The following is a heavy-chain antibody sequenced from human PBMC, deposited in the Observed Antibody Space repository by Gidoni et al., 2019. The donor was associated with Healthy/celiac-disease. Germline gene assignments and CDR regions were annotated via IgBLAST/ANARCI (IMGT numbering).Heavy chain of an antibody. Sequence: QVQLQESGQGLVKPSQTLSLTCTFPGGSISSGDYYWSWIRQPPGKGLEWIGYTYYSGSTYYNPSLKSRVTISVDTSKNQFSLKLSSVTAADTAVYYCARATTTPEYYFDYWGQGTLVTVSS. V-gene: IGHV4-30-4*01. D-gene: IGHD1-1*01. CDR3: ARATTTPEYYFDY. J-gene: IGHJ4*02. CDR1: GGSISSGDYY. CDR2: TYYSGST.